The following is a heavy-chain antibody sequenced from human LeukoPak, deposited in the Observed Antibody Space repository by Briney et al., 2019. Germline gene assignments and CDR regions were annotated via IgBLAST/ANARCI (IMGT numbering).Heavy chain of an antibody. J-gene: IGHJ4*02. V-gene: IGHV4-61*02. CDR3: ARVDRYDFYFDY. Sequence: SETLSLTCTVSGDSISSGDYYWSWIRQPAGKGLEWIGRIYTSGSTNYNPSLKSRVTISVDTSKNQFSLKLSSVTAADTAVYYCARVDRYDFYFDYWGQGTLVTVSS. D-gene: IGHD3-3*01. CDR1: GDSISSGDYY. CDR2: IYTSGST.